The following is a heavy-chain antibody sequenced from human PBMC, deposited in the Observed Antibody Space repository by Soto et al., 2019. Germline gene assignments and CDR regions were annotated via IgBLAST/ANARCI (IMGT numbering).Heavy chain of an antibody. Sequence: GGSLRLSCAASGFTVSSNYMSWVRQAPGKGLEWVSVIYSGGSTYYADSVKGRFTISRDNSKNTLYLQMNSLRAEDTAVYYCARGGNDYAQGWFDPWGQGTLVTVSS. D-gene: IGHD4-17*01. CDR3: ARGGNDYAQGWFDP. CDR1: GFTVSSNY. J-gene: IGHJ5*02. V-gene: IGHV3-66*01. CDR2: IYSGGST.